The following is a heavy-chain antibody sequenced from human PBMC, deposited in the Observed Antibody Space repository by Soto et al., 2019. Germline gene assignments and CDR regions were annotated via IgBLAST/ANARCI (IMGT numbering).Heavy chain of an antibody. Sequence: QVQLVQSGAEVKKPGASVKVSCKASGYTFTSYYMHWVRQAPGQELEWMGFINPSGSSTSYAQRFQGRVTMTRDTSTSTVYMELSSLRSEDTAVYYCARVNLEGSYFYAMDVWGQGTTVTVSS. CDR3: ARVNLEGSYFYAMDV. J-gene: IGHJ6*02. CDR2: INPSGSST. V-gene: IGHV1-46*01. D-gene: IGHD1-1*01. CDR1: GYTFTSYY.